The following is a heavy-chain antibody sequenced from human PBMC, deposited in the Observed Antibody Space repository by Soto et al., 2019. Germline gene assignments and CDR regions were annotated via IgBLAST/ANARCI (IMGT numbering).Heavy chain of an antibody. D-gene: IGHD6-13*01. Sequence: QLQLQESGPGLVKPSEALSLTCTVYGGSFRSSNYYWGWIRQPPGKGLEWIGNIYYSGTTFYNPSLKRRATTSVDTSKTQSPQNRSSVTAADTAVYYCARRASVSSWYLGRVDYWGQGTLVTVSS. CDR2: IYYSGTT. V-gene: IGHV4-39*01. CDR1: GGSFRSSNYY. CDR3: ARRASVSSWYLGRVDY. J-gene: IGHJ4*02.